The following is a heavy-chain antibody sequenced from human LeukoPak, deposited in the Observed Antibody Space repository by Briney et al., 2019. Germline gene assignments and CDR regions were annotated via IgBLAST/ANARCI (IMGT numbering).Heavy chain of an antibody. CDR2: IYTNGST. J-gene: IGHJ5*02. CDR1: GGSISSYY. Sequence: SETLSLTCTVSGGSISSYYWSWIRQPAGKGLEWIGRIYTNGSTNYNPSLKSRVTMSVDTSKNQFSLKLSSVTAADTAVYYCARDRNGAGVAVLNWFDPWGQGTLVTVSS. D-gene: IGHD2/OR15-2a*01. CDR3: ARDRNGAGVAVLNWFDP. V-gene: IGHV4-4*07.